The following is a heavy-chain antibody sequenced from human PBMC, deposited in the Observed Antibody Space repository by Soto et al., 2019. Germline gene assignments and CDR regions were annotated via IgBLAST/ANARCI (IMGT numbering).Heavy chain of an antibody. CDR3: AKDIGSHYYYYGMDV. CDR2: ISWNSGSI. Sequence: SLKISCAASGFTFDDYAMHWVRQAPGKGLEWVSGISWNSGSIGYADSVKGRFTISRDNAKNSLYLQMNSLRAEDTALYYWAKDIGSHYYYYGMDVWGQGTTVTVSS. V-gene: IGHV3-9*01. D-gene: IGHD1-26*01. J-gene: IGHJ6*02. CDR1: GFTFDDYA.